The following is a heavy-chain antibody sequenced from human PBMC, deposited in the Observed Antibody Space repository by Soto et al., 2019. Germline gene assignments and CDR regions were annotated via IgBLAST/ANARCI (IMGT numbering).Heavy chain of an antibody. Sequence: SVKVSCKGSGGTFSSYAISWVRQAPGQGLEWMGGIIPIFGTANYAQKFQGRVTITADESTSTAYMELSSLRSEDTAVYYCARATHSTTVTTSRGSFYYYGMDVWGQGTTVTVSS. J-gene: IGHJ6*02. CDR1: GGTFSSYA. CDR3: ARATHSTTVTTSRGSFYYYGMDV. D-gene: IGHD4-17*01. V-gene: IGHV1-69*13. CDR2: IIPIFGTA.